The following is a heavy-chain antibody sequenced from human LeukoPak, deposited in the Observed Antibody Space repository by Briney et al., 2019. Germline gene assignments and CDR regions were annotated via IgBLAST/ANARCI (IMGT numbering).Heavy chain of an antibody. D-gene: IGHD2-15*01. CDR1: GFTFSSNS. V-gene: IGHV3-48*04. CDR3: ARDLLDYYYYGMDV. Sequence: GGSLRLSCAASGFTFSSNSMNWVRQAPGKGLEWVSYISSKSTTTYYADSVKGRFTISRDNAKNSLHLQMNSLRAEDTAVYYCARDLLDYYYYGMDVWGQGTTVTVSS. J-gene: IGHJ6*02. CDR2: ISSKSTTT.